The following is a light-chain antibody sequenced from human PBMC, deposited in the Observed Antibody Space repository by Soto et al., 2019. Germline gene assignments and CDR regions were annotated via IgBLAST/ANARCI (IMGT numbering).Light chain of an antibody. CDR2: GAS. V-gene: IGKV3-20*01. J-gene: IGKJ1*01. CDR3: QQYGSSPWT. CDR1: QTIRSNY. Sequence: ETVLTQSPGTLYLSPGERATLSCRASQTIRSNYLAWYRQTPGQAPRLLIYGASNRATGIADRFSGSGSGTHFTLIISRLEPEDFALDYCQQYGSSPWTFGQGTKVDIK.